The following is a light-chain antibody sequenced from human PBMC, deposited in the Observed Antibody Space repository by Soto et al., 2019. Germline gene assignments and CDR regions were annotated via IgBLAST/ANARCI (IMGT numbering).Light chain of an antibody. V-gene: IGLV2-23*01. Sequence: QSALTQPASVSGSPGQSITISCTGTSSDVGSYNLVSWYQQHPGKAPKLMIYEGSKRPSGVSNRFSGSNSGNTASLTISGLQAEDEADYYCCSYAGSSTYVVFGGGTQLPVL. CDR3: CSYAGSSTYVV. CDR2: EGS. CDR1: SSDVGSYNL. J-gene: IGLJ2*01.